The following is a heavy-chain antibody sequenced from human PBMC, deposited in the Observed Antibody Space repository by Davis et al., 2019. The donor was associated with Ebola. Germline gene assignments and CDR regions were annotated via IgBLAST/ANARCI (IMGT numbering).Heavy chain of an antibody. CDR3: ARPTMGYGMDV. J-gene: IGHJ6*02. D-gene: IGHD3-10*01. CDR2: IYSGGST. Sequence: PGGSLRLSCAASGFTVSSNYMSWVRQAPGKGLEWVSVIYSGGSTYYADSVKGRFTISRDNSKNTLYLQMNSLRAEDTAVYYCARPTMGYGMDVWGQGTTVTVSS. CDR1: GFTVSSNY. V-gene: IGHV3-66*01.